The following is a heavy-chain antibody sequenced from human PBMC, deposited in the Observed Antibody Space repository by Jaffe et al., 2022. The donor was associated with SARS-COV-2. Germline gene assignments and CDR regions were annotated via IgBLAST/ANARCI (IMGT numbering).Heavy chain of an antibody. CDR3: AKFVSDYVWGTYRYFDY. V-gene: IGHV3-23*04. CDR1: GFSFSNYA. J-gene: IGHJ4*02. Sequence: EVQLVESGGGLVQPGGSLRLSCAASGFSFSNYAMSWVRQAPGKGLEWVSAISASGLSTYYADSVKGRFTISRDNSENTLYLQINSLRAEDTAVYYCAKFVSDYVWGTYRYFDYWGQGTLVTVSS. D-gene: IGHD3-16*02. CDR2: ISASGLST.